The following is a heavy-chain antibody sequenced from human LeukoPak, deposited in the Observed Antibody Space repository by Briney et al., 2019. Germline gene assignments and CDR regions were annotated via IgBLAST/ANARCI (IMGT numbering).Heavy chain of an antibody. J-gene: IGHJ4*02. V-gene: IGHV4-59*08. CDR2: VYYSGNT. CDR1: GGSISTYY. D-gene: IGHD1-26*01. CDR3: PTYSGTYPFFDY. Sequence: SETLSLTCSVSGGSISTYYWSWMRQPPGKGLEWIGYVYYSGNTNYNPSLKSRVTISVDTSKNQFSLKLTSVTAADTAVYYCPTYSGTYPFFDYWGQGTLVTVSS.